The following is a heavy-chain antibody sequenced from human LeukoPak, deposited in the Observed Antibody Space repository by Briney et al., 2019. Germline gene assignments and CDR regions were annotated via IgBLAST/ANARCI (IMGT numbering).Heavy chain of an antibody. Sequence: MPSETLSLTCTVSGGSISNYYWSWIRQPPGKGLEWIGEINHSGSTNYNPSLKSRVTISVDTSKNQSSLKLSSVTAADTAVYYCARHNGGQESNWFDPWGQGTLVTVSS. D-gene: IGHD1-14*01. CDR1: GGSISNYY. CDR2: INHSGST. CDR3: ARHNGGQESNWFDP. J-gene: IGHJ5*02. V-gene: IGHV4-34*01.